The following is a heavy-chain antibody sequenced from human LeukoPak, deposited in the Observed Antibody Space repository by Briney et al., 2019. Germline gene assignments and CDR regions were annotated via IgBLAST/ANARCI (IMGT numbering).Heavy chain of an antibody. D-gene: IGHD1-26*01. J-gene: IGHJ6*03. Sequence: LSGGSLRVSCAASGFTFSTHAMTWVRQAPGKGLEWVSGIGDSGGSTYYADSVKGRFTISRDNAKNSLYLQMNSLRAEDTAVYYCARVESGSYYYYYYMDVWGKGTTVTISS. V-gene: IGHV3-23*01. CDR2: IGDSGGST. CDR1: GFTFSTHA. CDR3: ARVESGSYYYYYYMDV.